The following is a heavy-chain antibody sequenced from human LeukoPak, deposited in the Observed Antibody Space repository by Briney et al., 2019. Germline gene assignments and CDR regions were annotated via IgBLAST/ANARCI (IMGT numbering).Heavy chain of an antibody. CDR1: GGTFSSYA. V-gene: IGHV1-69*13. CDR2: IIPIFGTA. J-gene: IGHJ4*02. D-gene: IGHD4-17*01. CDR3: ARDGDYTYYFDY. Sequence: SVKVSCKASGGTFSSYAISWVRQAPGQGPEWMGGIIPIFGTANYAQKFQGRVTITADESTSTAYMELSSLRSEDTAVYYCARDGDYTYYFDYWGQGTLVTVSS.